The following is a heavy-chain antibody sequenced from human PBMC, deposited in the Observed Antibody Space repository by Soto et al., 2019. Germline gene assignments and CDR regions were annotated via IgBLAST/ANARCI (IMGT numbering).Heavy chain of an antibody. J-gene: IGHJ4*02. Sequence: ASVKVSCKASGYTFTSYYMHWVRQAPGQGLEWMGIINPSGDSTSYSQKFQGRVTMTRDTSTSTVYMELSSLRSEETAVYYCESHEQYRVDYGSGRPSYYFDDWGQGTLVTVSS. CDR2: INPSGDST. V-gene: IGHV1-46*01. D-gene: IGHD3-10*01. CDR3: ESHEQYRVDYGSGRPSYYFDD. CDR1: GYTFTSYY.